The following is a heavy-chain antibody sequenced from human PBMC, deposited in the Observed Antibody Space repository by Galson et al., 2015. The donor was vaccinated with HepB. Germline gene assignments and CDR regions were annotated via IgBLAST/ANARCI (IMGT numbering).Heavy chain of an antibody. Sequence: SVKVSCKASGYTFSTYTMNWVRQAPGQGLEWMGWINTNTGNPTYAQGFTGRFVFSLDTSVSTAYLQISSLKAEDTAVYYCARGEGYDFWSGYYCYYYGMDVWGQGTTVTVSS. V-gene: IGHV7-4-1*02. J-gene: IGHJ6*02. CDR3: ARGEGYDFWSGYYCYYYGMDV. D-gene: IGHD3-3*01. CDR2: INTNTGNP. CDR1: GYTFSTYT.